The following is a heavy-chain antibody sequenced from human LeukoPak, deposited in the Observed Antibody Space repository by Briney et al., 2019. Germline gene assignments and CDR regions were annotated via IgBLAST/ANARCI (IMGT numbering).Heavy chain of an antibody. CDR3: ARGLGWPYFDY. Sequence: SQTLSLTCAISGDSVSRDSIAWNWIRQSPSRGLEWLGRTYYRSTWYNDYALSVKGRITINPDTSKNQFSLHLDSVTPEDTAVYYCARGLGWPYFDYWGQGTLVTVSS. V-gene: IGHV6-1*01. D-gene: IGHD5-24*01. J-gene: IGHJ4*02. CDR1: GDSVSRDSIA. CDR2: TYYRSTWYN.